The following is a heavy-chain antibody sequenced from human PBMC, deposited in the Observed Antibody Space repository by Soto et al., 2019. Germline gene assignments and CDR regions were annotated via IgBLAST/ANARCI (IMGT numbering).Heavy chain of an antibody. CDR3: ARGTLMEECSGGSCYGIPDD. Sequence: ASVKVSCKASGYTFTSYGISWVRQAPGQGLEWMGWISAYNGNTNYAQKLQGRVTMTTDTSTSTAYMELRSLRSDDTAVYYCARGTLMEECSGGSCYGIPDDWGQGTLVTVSS. D-gene: IGHD2-15*01. CDR2: ISAYNGNT. CDR1: GYTFTSYG. V-gene: IGHV1-18*01. J-gene: IGHJ4*02.